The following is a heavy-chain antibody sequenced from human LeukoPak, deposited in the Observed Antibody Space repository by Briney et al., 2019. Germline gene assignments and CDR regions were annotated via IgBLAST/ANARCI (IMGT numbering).Heavy chain of an antibody. D-gene: IGHD6-13*01. J-gene: IGHJ4*02. V-gene: IGHV1-24*01. CDR1: GYTLTELS. Sequence: ASVKVSCKVSGYTLTELSMHWVRQAPGKGLEWMGGFYPEDGETIYAQKFQGRVTMTEDASTDTAYMELSSLRSEDTAVYYCATGLFIAAADHHDYWGQGTLVTVSS. CDR3: ATGLFIAAADHHDY. CDR2: FYPEDGET.